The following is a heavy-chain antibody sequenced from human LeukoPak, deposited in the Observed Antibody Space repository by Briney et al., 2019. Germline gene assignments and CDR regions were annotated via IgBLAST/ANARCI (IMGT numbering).Heavy chain of an antibody. CDR1: GYTFTSYD. CDR3: ARGPGPGALAVGNNN. D-gene: IGHD6-19*01. V-gene: IGHV1-8*01. J-gene: IGHJ4*02. Sequence: ASVKVSCKASGYTFTSYDINWVRQATGQGLEWLGWMNPNSGNTDYSQKFQGRATMTRNTSISTAYMELSSLRSEDTAVYYCARGPGPGALAVGNNNWGQGTLATVSS. CDR2: MNPNSGNT.